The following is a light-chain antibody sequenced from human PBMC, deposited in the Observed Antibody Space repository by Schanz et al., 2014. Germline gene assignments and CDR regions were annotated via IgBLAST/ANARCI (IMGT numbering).Light chain of an antibody. CDR2: DVT. CDR1: SSDVGGYNY. V-gene: IGLV2-8*01. J-gene: IGLJ1*01. CDR3: SSYTNINTPQYV. Sequence: QSALTQPPSASGSPGQSVTISCTGTSSDVGGYNYVSWYQQHPGKAPKLMIYDVTERPSGVSYRFSGSKSGYTASLTISGLQVEDGADYYCSSYTNINTPQYVFGTGTKVTVL.